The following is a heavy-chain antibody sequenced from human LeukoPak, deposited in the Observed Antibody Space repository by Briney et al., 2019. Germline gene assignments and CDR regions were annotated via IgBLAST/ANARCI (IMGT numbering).Heavy chain of an antibody. V-gene: IGHV5-51*01. CDR1: GYSFTSYW. CDR2: IYPGDSDT. J-gene: IGHJ5*02. D-gene: IGHD3-22*01. CDR3: ARHGLDYYDSSGYYEGTVWFDP. Sequence: GESLKISCKGSGYSFTSYWIGWVRQMPGKGLEWMGIIYPGDSDTRYSPSFQGQVTISADKSISTAYLQWSSLKASDTAMYYCARHGLDYYDSSGYYEGTVWFDPWGQGTLVTVSS.